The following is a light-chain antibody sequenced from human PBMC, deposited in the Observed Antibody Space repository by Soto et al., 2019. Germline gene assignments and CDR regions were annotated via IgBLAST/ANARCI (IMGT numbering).Light chain of an antibody. CDR2: GAS. CDR1: QNICSS. Sequence: EVVMTQSPASLSASPGERVTLSCRASQNICSSLAWYQQRPGQAPRLLIYGASTRATGIPDRFSGSGSGTDFTLTISRLEPEDFAVYYCQQYGSSPKTFGQGTKVDIK. CDR3: QQYGSSPKT. V-gene: IGKV3-20*01. J-gene: IGKJ1*01.